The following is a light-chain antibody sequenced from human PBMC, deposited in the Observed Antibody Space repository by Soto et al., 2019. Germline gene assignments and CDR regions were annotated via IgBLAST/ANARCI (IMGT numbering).Light chain of an antibody. CDR3: QQGSRFPFT. Sequence: DIQITQSPSSVSASVGDRVTVTCRARQNVSTWLTWYQQTPGKAPNLLIYGASTLQRGVPSRFSGSGSGTEFTLTISSLQPEDFAIYFCQQGSRFPFTFGPGTRVDFK. CDR2: GAS. CDR1: QNVSTW. J-gene: IGKJ3*01. V-gene: IGKV1-12*01.